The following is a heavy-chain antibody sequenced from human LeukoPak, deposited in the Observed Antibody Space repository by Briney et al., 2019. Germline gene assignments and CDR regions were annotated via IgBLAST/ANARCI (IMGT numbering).Heavy chain of an antibody. Sequence: PGGSLRLSCAASGFTFSSYGMHWVRQAPGKGLEWVAVISYDGSNKYYADSVKGRFTISRDNSKNALYLQMNSLRAEDTAVYYCAKDQAAAGTNYWGQGTLVTVSS. CDR3: AKDQAAAGTNY. D-gene: IGHD6-13*01. CDR2: ISYDGSNK. V-gene: IGHV3-30*18. J-gene: IGHJ4*02. CDR1: GFTFSSYG.